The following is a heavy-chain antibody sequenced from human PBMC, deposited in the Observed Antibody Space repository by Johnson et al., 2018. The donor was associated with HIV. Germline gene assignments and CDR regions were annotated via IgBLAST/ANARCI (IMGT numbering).Heavy chain of an antibody. D-gene: IGHD4-17*01. CDR3: ARDRFGDSDAFDI. CDR2: IKKDGSEK. CDR1: GFALSNYW. J-gene: IGHJ3*02. Sequence: MLLVESGGGLVQPGGSLRLSCAASGFALSNYWMNWVRQAPGKGLEWVANIKKDGSEKYYVASVKGRFTISRDNAKNSLYLQLYSLRADDTAVYFCARDRFGDSDAFDIWGQGTMVTVSS. V-gene: IGHV3-7*01.